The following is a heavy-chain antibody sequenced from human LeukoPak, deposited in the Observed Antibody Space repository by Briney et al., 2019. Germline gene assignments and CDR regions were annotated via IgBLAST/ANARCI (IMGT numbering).Heavy chain of an antibody. CDR1: GGTFSSYA. CDR2: IIPIFGTA. D-gene: IGHD3-16*01. J-gene: IGHJ5*02. Sequence: SVKVSCKASGGTFSSYAISWVRQAPGQGLEWIGGIIPIFGTANYAQKFQGRVTITADESTSTAYMELSSLRSEDTAVYYCARAPRWVNNWFDPWGQGTLVTVSS. V-gene: IGHV1-69*13. CDR3: ARAPRWVNNWFDP.